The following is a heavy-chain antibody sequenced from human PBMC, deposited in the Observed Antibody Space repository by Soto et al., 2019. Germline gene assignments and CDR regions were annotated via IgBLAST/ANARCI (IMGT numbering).Heavy chain of an antibody. CDR3: ARQKLWMATINNDAFDI. D-gene: IGHD2-21*01. J-gene: IGHJ3*02. Sequence: HGESLKISCKGSVHTFNKYWIAWVRQMPGQGLEWMGIIYPGDSDTTYSPSVQGHVTISVDESINTAYLQWASLEASDTAMYYCARQKLWMATINNDAFDIWGQGAMVTVSS. CDR2: IYPGDSDT. V-gene: IGHV5-51*01. CDR1: VHTFNKYW.